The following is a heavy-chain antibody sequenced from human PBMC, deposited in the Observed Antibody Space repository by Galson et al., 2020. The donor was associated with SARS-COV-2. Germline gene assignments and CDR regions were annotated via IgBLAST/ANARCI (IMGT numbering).Heavy chain of an antibody. V-gene: IGHV2-5*02. CDR2: ISWDDDK. CDR3: GNRFSADTGGWYVGSVLNP. Sequence: SGPTLVKPTQTLTLTCTFSGFSLSTSGEGVGWIRQPPGKDLEWLALISWDDDKRYSPYLKSRLTITKDTSKNQVVLTMTNMDPVDTATYYCGNRFSADTGGWYVGSVLNPWSQETLVNVSS. J-gene: IGHJ5*02. CDR1: GFSLSTSGEG. D-gene: IGHD6-19*01.